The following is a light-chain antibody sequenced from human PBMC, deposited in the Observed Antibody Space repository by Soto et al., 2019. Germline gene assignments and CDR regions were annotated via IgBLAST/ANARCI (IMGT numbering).Light chain of an antibody. CDR3: AGWDDSLSGYV. V-gene: IGLV1-47*01. Sequence: QSALTQPRSASGTPGQRVTISCSGSSSNIGSNYVYWYQQLPGTAPKLLVYRNNQRPSGVPDRFSGSKSGTSASLAISGLRSEDEADYYCAGWDDSLSGYVFGTGTKVTVL. CDR2: RNN. CDR1: SSNIGSNY. J-gene: IGLJ1*01.